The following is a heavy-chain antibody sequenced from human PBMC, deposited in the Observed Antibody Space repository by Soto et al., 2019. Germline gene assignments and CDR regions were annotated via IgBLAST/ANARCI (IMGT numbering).Heavy chain of an antibody. Sequence: QVQLVQSGAEVKKPGSSVKVSRKASGGTFSSYAISWVRQAPGQGLEWMGGIIPIFGTANYAQKFQGRVTITADESTSTAYMELSSLRSEDTAVYYCQYADSAGRLYDAFDIWGQGTMVTVSS. D-gene: IGHD6-13*01. CDR1: GGTFSSYA. CDR2: IIPIFGTA. CDR3: QYADSAGRLYDAFDI. J-gene: IGHJ3*02. V-gene: IGHV1-69*12.